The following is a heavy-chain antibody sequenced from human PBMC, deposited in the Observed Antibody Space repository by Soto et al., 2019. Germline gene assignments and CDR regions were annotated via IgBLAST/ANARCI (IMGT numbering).Heavy chain of an antibody. D-gene: IGHD3-10*01. J-gene: IGHJ6*02. CDR1: GGSFSDYY. V-gene: IGHV4-34*01. CDR2: INHSGST. Sequence: SETLSLTCAVYGGSFSDYYWSWIRQPPGKGLEWIGEINHSGSTNYNPSLKSRVTISVDTSKNQFSLKLSSVTAADTAVYYCARGYYYGSGSYYYYYYGMDVWGQGTTVT. CDR3: ARGYYYGSGSYYYYYYGMDV.